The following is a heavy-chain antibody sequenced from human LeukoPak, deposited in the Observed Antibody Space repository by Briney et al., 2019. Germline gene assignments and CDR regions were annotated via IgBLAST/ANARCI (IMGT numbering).Heavy chain of an antibody. D-gene: IGHD2-15*01. CDR2: FNPVGRP. Sequence: ASVKVSCKASGYTFTTHYLHWVRQAPGQGLQWMAMFNPVGRPRYAQKFQGRVTMTRDRSTDTVTMELSSLTSDDTAVYYCARDNSGGSTWWFDPWGQGTLVTVSS. V-gene: IGHV1-46*01. CDR1: GYTFTTHY. J-gene: IGHJ5*02. CDR3: ARDNSGGSTWWFDP.